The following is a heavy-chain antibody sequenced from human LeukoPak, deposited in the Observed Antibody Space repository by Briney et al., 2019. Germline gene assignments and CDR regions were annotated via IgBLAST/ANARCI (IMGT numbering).Heavy chain of an antibody. CDR2: ITGSGGHT. J-gene: IGHJ6*03. CDR3: TKDLTDFHYYYTDV. CDR1: GFTFNNYA. V-gene: IGHV3-23*01. D-gene: IGHD2-21*02. Sequence: GGSLRLSCEASGFTFNNYALAWVRQSPGKGLEWVSGITGSGGHTYYAQSVKGRFTISRDNSKNTLYLQMYSLRAEDTAVYYCTKDLTDFHYYYTDVWGKGTTVIVSS.